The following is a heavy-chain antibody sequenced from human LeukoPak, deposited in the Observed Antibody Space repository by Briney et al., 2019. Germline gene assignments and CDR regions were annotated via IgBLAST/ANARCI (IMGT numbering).Heavy chain of an antibody. Sequence: SETLSLTCAVYGGSFSGYYWSWIRQPPGKGLEWIGEINHSGSTNYNPSLKSRVTISVDTSKNQFSLKLSSVTAADTAVYYCARVGGSSSWYRGSYWFDPWGQGTLVTVFS. J-gene: IGHJ5*02. CDR3: ARVGGSSSWYRGSYWFDP. V-gene: IGHV4-34*01. CDR1: GGSFSGYY. D-gene: IGHD6-13*01. CDR2: INHSGST.